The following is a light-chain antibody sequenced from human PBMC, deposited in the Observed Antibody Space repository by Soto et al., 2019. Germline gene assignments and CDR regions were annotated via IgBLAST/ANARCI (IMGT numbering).Light chain of an antibody. V-gene: IGKV1-5*03. Sequence: QMTQSPSTLSASVGDRVTITCRASQSISVWLAWYQQKAGKAPNLLIYKASRLESGVPSRFSGSGSETEFTLTISGLQPGDSATYYCQQYNSYSPTFGQGTKVDIK. CDR2: KAS. CDR3: QQYNSYSPT. CDR1: QSISVW. J-gene: IGKJ1*01.